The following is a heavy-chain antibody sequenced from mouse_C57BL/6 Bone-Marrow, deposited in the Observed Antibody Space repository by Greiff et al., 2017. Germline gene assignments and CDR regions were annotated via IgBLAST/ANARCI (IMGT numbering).Heavy chain of an antibody. V-gene: IGHV1-69*01. CDR2: IDPSDSYT. J-gene: IGHJ2*01. CDR3: ARSEEDFDY. CDR1: GYTFTSYW. Sequence: QVQLQQPGAELVMPGASVKLSCKASGYTFTSYWMHWVKQRPGQGLEWIGEIDPSDSYTNYNQKFKGKSTLTVDKSSSTAYMQLSSLTSEDSAVYYCARSEEDFDYWGQGNTLTVSS.